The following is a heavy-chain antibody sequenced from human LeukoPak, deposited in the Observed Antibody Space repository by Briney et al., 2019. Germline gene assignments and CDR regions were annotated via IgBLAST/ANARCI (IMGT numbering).Heavy chain of an antibody. V-gene: IGHV1-18*01. CDR1: EYTFSSYG. D-gene: IGHD4-17*01. CDR3: ARWSTVNPAYYYGMDV. CDR2: ITAYNGYT. J-gene: IGHJ6*02. Sequence: ASVKVSCKASEYTFSSYGIAWVRQAPGQGLEWLGWITAYNGYTRHAQKVQGRVTVTIDTPTSTGHMELRSLRSDDTAVYYCARWSTVNPAYYYGMDVWGQGTTVSVSS.